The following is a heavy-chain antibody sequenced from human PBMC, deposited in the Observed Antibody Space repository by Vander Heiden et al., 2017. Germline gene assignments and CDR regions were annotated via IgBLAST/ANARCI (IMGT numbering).Heavy chain of an antibody. D-gene: IGHD1-7*01. CDR2: ISSGSSYT. CDR3: ARARTTAHDAFDI. CDR1: GFTFSDYY. Sequence: QVQLVESGGGLVKPGGSLRLSSAASGFTFSDYYMHWIRQAPGKGLEWVSYISSGSSYTNYADSVKGRFTISRDNAKNSLYLQMNSLRAEDTAVYYCARARTTAHDAFDIWGQGTMVTVSS. J-gene: IGHJ3*02. V-gene: IGHV3-11*06.